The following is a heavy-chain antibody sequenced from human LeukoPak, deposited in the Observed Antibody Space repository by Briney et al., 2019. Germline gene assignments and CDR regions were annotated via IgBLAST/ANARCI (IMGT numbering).Heavy chain of an antibody. J-gene: IGHJ4*02. D-gene: IGHD3-16*01. V-gene: IGHV3-7*01. CDR1: GFTFSNYW. Sequence: GGSLRLSCTASGFTFSNYWMSWVRQAPGKGLEWVANIRQDGGAKNYMASVKARFTISRDNAKNSLYLQLNSLRAEDTALYYCARVDYVDEGWGYWGQGTLVTVSS. CDR2: IRQDGGAK. CDR3: ARVDYVDEGWGY.